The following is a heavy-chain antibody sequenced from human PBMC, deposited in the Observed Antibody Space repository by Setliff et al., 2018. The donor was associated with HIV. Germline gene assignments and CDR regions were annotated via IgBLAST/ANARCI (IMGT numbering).Heavy chain of an antibody. CDR3: AREALAWYHYDSSGYSNWFDP. Sequence: GASVKVSCKASGYTFTGYYMHWVRQAPGQGLEWMGWINPNSGGTNYAQKFQGWVTMTRDTSISTAYMELSRLRSDDTAVYYCAREALAWYHYDSSGYSNWFDPWGQGTLVTVSS. V-gene: IGHV1-2*04. CDR2: INPNSGGT. J-gene: IGHJ5*02. D-gene: IGHD3-22*01. CDR1: GYTFTGYY.